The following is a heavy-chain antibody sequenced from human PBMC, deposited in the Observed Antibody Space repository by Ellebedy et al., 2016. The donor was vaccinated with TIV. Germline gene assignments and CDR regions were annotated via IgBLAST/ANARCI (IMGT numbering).Heavy chain of an antibody. V-gene: IGHV3-30-3*01. CDR3: VRGGFTGHYGVEV. CDR1: GFTFSSYA. D-gene: IGHD3-16*01. Sequence: GESLKISCVASGFTFSSYALHWVRQAPAKGLQWVAVMSCDGIDNYYADSVKGRFTISRDNSKHTVQLQMNSLGAEDTAVYHCVRGGFTGHYGVEVWGQGATVIVSS. J-gene: IGHJ6*02. CDR2: MSCDGIDN.